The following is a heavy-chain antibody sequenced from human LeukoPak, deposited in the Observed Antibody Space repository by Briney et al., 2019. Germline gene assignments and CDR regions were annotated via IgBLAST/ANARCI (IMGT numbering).Heavy chain of an antibody. J-gene: IGHJ6*03. CDR1: GFPFSNAW. CDR3: TTAPDIVVVPAAMGEDYYYYMDV. CDR2: IKSKTVGGGTT. V-gene: IGHV3-15*01. D-gene: IGHD2-2*01. Sequence: GGSLRLSFAASGFPFSNAWMYWVRPAPGKGLEWVGRIKSKTVGGGTTDYAAPVKGRFTISRDDSKNTLYLQMNSLKTEDTAVYYCTTAPDIVVVPAAMGEDYYYYMDVWGKGTTVTVSS.